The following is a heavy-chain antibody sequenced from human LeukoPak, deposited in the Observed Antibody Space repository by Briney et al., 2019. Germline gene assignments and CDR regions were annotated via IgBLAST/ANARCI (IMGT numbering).Heavy chain of an antibody. V-gene: IGHV3-23*01. CDR3: AREGYYGSGSYYDY. CDR2: ISGSGGST. J-gene: IGHJ4*02. Sequence: GGSLRLSCAASGFTFSSYAMSWVRQAPGMGLEWVSGISGSGGSTYYADSVKGRFTISRDNSKNTLYLQMNSLRAEDTAVYYCAREGYYGSGSYYDYWGQGTLVTVSS. CDR1: GFTFSSYA. D-gene: IGHD3-10*01.